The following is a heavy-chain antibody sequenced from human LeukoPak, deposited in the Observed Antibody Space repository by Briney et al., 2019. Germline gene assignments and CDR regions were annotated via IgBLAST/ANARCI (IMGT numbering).Heavy chain of an antibody. V-gene: IGHV1-69*13. CDR1: GGTFSIYA. CDR2: IIPTFGTA. Sequence: GASVKVSCKASGGTFSIYAISWVRQAPRQGLEWMGGIIPTFGTANYAQKFQGRVTITADESTSTAYMELSSLRSEDTAVYYCARGYYDSSRYDDAFDIWGQGTMVTVSS. D-gene: IGHD3-22*01. J-gene: IGHJ3*02. CDR3: ARGYYDSSRYDDAFDI.